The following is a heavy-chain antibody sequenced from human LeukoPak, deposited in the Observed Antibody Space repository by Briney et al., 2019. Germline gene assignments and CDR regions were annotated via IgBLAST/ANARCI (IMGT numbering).Heavy chain of an antibody. CDR1: GGTFSNYA. CDR3: ARGIFNYYYDSSGYYAGKFDY. V-gene: IGHV1-69*04. J-gene: IGHJ4*02. Sequence: SVKVSCKASGGTFSNYAISWVRQAPGQGLEWMGRIIPILGIANYAQKFQGRVTMTRDTSTSTAYMELSSLRSEDTAVYYCARGIFNYYYDSSGYYAGKFDYWGQGTLVTVSS. D-gene: IGHD3-22*01. CDR2: IIPILGIA.